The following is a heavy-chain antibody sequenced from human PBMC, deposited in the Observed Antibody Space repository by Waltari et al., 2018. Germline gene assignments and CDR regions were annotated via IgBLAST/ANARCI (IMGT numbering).Heavy chain of an antibody. CDR3: GVGSGSYYYFDY. CDR1: GGTFSSYA. V-gene: IGHV1-69*13. D-gene: IGHD3-10*01. CDR2: SIPIFGTA. Sequence: QVQLVQSGAEVKKPGSSVKVSCKASGGTFSSYAISWVRQAPGQGVEWRGGSIPIFGTANDAQKFQGRVTITADECTSPAYMERSSLRSEDTAVYYCGVGSGSYYYFDYWGQGTLVTVSP. J-gene: IGHJ4*02.